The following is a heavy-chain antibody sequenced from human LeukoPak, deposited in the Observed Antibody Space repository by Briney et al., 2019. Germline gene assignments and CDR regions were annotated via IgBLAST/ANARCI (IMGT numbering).Heavy chain of an antibody. CDR2: IIPMVGVT. V-gene: IGHV1-69*02. D-gene: IGHD2-21*01. Sequence: SVKVSCKASGGSLSSYSIGWVRQAPGQGLEWMGRIIPMVGVTKYAQKFQGRITITADKSTNTAYMVLTRLTSDDTAVYYCARRVPLVNWGQGTLVTVSS. CDR3: ARRVPLVN. J-gene: IGHJ4*02. CDR1: GGSLSSYS.